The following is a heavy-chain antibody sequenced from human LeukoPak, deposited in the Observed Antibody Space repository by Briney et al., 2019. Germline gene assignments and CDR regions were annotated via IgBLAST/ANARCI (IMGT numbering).Heavy chain of an antibody. CDR1: GFTFSSYG. V-gene: IGHV3-33*01. CDR3: ARSTTVYQGYGMDV. J-gene: IGHJ6*02. D-gene: IGHD4-17*01. Sequence: PGGSLRLSCAASGFTFSSYGMHWVRQAPGKGLEWVAVIWYDGSNKYYADSVKGRFTISRDNSKNTLYLQMNSLRAEDTAVYYCARSTTVYQGYGMDVWGQGATVTVSS. CDR2: IWYDGSNK.